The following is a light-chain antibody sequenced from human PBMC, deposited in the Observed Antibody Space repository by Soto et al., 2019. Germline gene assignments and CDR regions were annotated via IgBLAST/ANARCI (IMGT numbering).Light chain of an antibody. V-gene: IGLV2-14*01. CDR1: SIDVGGYNY. CDR3: SSYTSSSTSCV. CDR2: DVS. J-gene: IGLJ1*01. Sequence: QSALTQPASVSGSPGQSITISCTGTSIDVGGYNYVSWYQQHPGKAPKLMIYDVSNRPSGVSNRFSGSKSGNTASLTISGLQAEDEADYYCSSYTSSSTSCVFGTGTKLTVL.